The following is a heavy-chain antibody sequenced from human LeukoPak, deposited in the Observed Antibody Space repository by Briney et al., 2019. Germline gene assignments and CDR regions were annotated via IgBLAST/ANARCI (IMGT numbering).Heavy chain of an antibody. CDR2: ISAYNGNT. J-gene: IGHJ4*02. V-gene: IGHV1-18*01. CDR3: ARGVTIFGVVILYYFDY. Sequence: ASVKVSCKASGYTFTSYGISWVRQAPGQGLEWMGWISAYNGNTNYAQKLQGRVTMTTDTSTSTAYMELRSLRSDDTAVYYCARGVTIFGVVILYYFDYWGQGTLVTVSS. CDR1: GYTFTSYG. D-gene: IGHD3-3*01.